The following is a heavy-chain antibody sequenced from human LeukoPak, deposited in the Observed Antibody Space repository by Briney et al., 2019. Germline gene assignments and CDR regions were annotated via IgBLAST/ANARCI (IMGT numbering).Heavy chain of an antibody. J-gene: IGHJ4*02. V-gene: IGHV3-23*01. Sequence: GGTLRLSCAASGFTFSSYSMNWVRQAPGKGLEWVAGISGSGGSTYYADSVRGRFTISRDNSKNTLYLQMNSLRDEDTAVYYCAKDAIDIYSSSWLWYFDYWGQGTLVTVSS. CDR1: GFTFSSYS. CDR3: AKDAIDIYSSSWLWYFDY. D-gene: IGHD6-13*01. CDR2: ISGSGGST.